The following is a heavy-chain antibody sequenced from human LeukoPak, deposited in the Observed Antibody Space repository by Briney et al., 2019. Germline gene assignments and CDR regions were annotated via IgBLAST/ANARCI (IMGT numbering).Heavy chain of an antibody. CDR3: ARGAYYYDTRGYYPGY. V-gene: IGHV3-30*04. D-gene: IGHD3-22*01. J-gene: IGHJ4*02. CDR1: GFTIESYV. Sequence: GGSLRLSCVVSGFTIESYVVYWVRQAPGKGLECVSLISFDGNQRYHADSVKGRFTISRDNSKNTLYLQMNSLRAEDTAVYYCARGAYYYDTRGYYPGYWGQGTLVTVSS. CDR2: ISFDGNQR.